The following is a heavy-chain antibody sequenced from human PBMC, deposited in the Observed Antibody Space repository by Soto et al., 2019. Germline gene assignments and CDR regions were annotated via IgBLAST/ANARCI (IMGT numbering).Heavy chain of an antibody. CDR1: GYTFTSYG. CDR3: AREGEVVVVPALYYYYYGMDV. V-gene: IGHV1-18*01. CDR2: ISAYNGNT. D-gene: IGHD2-2*01. Sequence: ASVKVSCKASGYTFTSYGISWVRQAPGQGLEWMGWISAYNGNTNYAQKLQGRVTMTTDTSTSTAYMELRSLRSDDTAVYYCAREGEVVVVPALYYYYYGMDVWGQGTTVTVSS. J-gene: IGHJ6*02.